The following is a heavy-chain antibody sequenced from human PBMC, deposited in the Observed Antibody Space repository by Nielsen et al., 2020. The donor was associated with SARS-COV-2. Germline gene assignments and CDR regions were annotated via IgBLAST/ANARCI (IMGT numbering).Heavy chain of an antibody. Sequence: ASVKVSCKASGYTFTNYAMTWVRQAPGQGLEWMGWINTNTGHPMYAQGFTGRFVFSLDTSVSTAYLQITSLKAEDTAVYYCARGSNGYDTSGFDYWGQGTLATVSS. CDR3: ARGSNGYDTSGFDY. V-gene: IGHV7-4-1*02. J-gene: IGHJ4*02. D-gene: IGHD3-22*01. CDR2: INTNTGHP. CDR1: GYTFTNYA.